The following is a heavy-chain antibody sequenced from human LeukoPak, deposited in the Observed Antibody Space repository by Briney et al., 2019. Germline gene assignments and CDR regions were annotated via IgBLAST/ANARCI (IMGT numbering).Heavy chain of an antibody. Sequence: PGGSLRLSCAASGFTFSSHWMSWVRQAPGKGLEWVANIKKDGSEKYYVDSVKGRFTISRDNAKNSVDLQMNSLRVEDTAVYYCAKGGASVTRYVDYWGQGTLVTVSS. D-gene: IGHD4-17*01. V-gene: IGHV3-7*01. CDR3: AKGGASVTRYVDY. CDR1: GFTFSSHW. CDR2: IKKDGSEK. J-gene: IGHJ4*02.